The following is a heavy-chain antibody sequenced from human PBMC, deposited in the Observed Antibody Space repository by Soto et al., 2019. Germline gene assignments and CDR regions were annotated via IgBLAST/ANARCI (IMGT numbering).Heavy chain of an antibody. D-gene: IGHD3-16*01. CDR3: VREGAETLAFAI. CDR2: ISSDGRNK. V-gene: IGHV3-30*03. CDR1: GFSFSSYA. J-gene: IGHJ3*02. Sequence: QVQVVESGGGVVQPGRPLRLSCAASGFSFSSYAMYWVRQAPGKGLEWVAAISSDGRNKYYADSVKGRFTISRDNSKNTLYLQMSTLRAEDTSVYYCVREGAETLAFAIWGQGTMVTVSS.